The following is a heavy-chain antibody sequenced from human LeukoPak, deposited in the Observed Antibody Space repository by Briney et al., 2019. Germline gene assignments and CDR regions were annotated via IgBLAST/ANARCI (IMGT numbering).Heavy chain of an antibody. CDR2: IYYSGSA. Sequence: PSETLSLTCSVSAGSIRIYYWSWLRQPPGGGREGWGYIYYSGSANYNPSLKSRVTISVDTSKNQFSLKLSSVTAADTAVYYCARAGYLTGDRAAFDIWGQGTMVTVSS. CDR3: ARAGYLTGDRAAFDI. V-gene: IGHV4-59*13. CDR1: AGSIRIYY. J-gene: IGHJ3*02. D-gene: IGHD7-27*01.